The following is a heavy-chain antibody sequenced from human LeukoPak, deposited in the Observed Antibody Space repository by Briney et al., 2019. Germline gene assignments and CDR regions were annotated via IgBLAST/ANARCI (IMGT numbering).Heavy chain of an antibody. CDR1: GYTFTSYG. CDR3: ARDDGGKNSGWFLF. D-gene: IGHD6-19*01. Sequence: GASVKDSCKASGYTFTSYGSSWVRQAPGQGLEWMGWISAYEGNTNYAQKLQGRATMNTDTSTSTAYIELRSLRPHDTPLYYCARDDGGKNSGWFLFCGQGTLVTVSS. CDR2: ISAYEGNT. J-gene: IGHJ4*02. V-gene: IGHV1-18*01.